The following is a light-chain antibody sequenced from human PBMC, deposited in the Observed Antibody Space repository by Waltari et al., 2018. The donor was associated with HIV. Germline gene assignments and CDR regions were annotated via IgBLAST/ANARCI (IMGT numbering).Light chain of an antibody. Sequence: QAVVTQEPALTVSPGGTVTLTCGSSSGPVTRGHYPPWFQQKPGQAPRALIYDTHNKHSWTPARFSGSRLGGKAALTLSGAQPEDEADYFCLLSYSGARPAIFGGGTKLSVL. CDR1: SGPVTRGHY. V-gene: IGLV7-46*01. CDR3: LLSYSGARPAI. J-gene: IGLJ2*01. CDR2: DTH.